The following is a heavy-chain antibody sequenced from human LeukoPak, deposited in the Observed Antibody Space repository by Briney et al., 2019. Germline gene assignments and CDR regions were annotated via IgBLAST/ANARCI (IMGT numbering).Heavy chain of an antibody. D-gene: IGHD6-19*01. CDR3: AKDHRAVAGSVWYYYFGLDV. V-gene: IGHV3-23*01. CDR1: GFTFSSYA. CDR2: ISGSGGST. J-gene: IGHJ6*02. Sequence: GGSLRLSCAASGFTFSSYALSCVRQAPGKGLEWVSTISGSGGSTYYADSVKGRFTISRDNSKNTMFLQMNSLRGEDTAVYYCAKDHRAVAGSVWYYYFGLDVWGQGTTVTVSS.